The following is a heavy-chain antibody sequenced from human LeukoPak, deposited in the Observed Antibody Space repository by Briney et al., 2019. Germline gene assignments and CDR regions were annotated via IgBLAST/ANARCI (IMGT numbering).Heavy chain of an antibody. V-gene: IGHV3-64*01. J-gene: IGHJ6*02. CDR1: GFTFSSHA. D-gene: IGHD4-17*01. CDR3: ARASVTTWKYGMDV. CDR2: VSSNGGTT. Sequence: GGSLRLSCVASGFTFSSHAIHWVRQAPGKGLEYVSVVSSNGGTTYYASSVKGRFTISRDNSKNTLYLQMGSLRPEDMSVYYCARASVTTWKYGMDVWGQGTTVTVSS.